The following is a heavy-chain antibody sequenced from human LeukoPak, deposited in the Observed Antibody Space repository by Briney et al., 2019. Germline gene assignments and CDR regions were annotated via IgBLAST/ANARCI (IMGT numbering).Heavy chain of an antibody. Sequence: SETLSLTCTVSGGSISNYYWGWIRQAPGKGLEWIGSIYYSGNTYYNSSLKSRVTISPDTSKNQFSLKLSSVTAADTAVYYCAGSGSYYQNWFDPWGQGTLVTVSS. CDR3: AGSGSYYQNWFDP. CDR2: IYYSGNT. V-gene: IGHV4-39*07. CDR1: GGSISNYY. J-gene: IGHJ5*02. D-gene: IGHD3-10*01.